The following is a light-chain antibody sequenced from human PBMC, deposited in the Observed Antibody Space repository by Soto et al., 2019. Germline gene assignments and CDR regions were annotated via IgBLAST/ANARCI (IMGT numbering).Light chain of an antibody. CDR3: GQFVSAPPRT. Sequence: EIVLTQSPGTLSLSPGERATLSCRASQSVSSSHLAWYQQKPGQPPRLLIYGAASRATGIPDRFSGSESGTDFTLTINRLEPEDFAVYYCGQFVSAPPRTFGQGAKVDI. V-gene: IGKV3-20*01. CDR1: QSVSSSH. J-gene: IGKJ1*01. CDR2: GAA.